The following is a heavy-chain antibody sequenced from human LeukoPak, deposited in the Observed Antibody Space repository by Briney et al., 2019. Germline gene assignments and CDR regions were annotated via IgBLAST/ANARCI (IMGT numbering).Heavy chain of an antibody. CDR1: GGTFSSYT. V-gene: IGHV1-69*02. J-gene: IGHJ6*03. D-gene: IGHD3-22*01. CDR2: IIPILGIA. Sequence: ASVKVSCKASGGTFSSYTISWVRQAPGPGLEWMGRIIPILGIANYAHTFQGTVTITADKSTSTAYLELSSRRSEDTAVYYCARGINYYYDTRTGYYMDVWGKGTTVTVSS. CDR3: ARGINYYYDTRTGYYMDV.